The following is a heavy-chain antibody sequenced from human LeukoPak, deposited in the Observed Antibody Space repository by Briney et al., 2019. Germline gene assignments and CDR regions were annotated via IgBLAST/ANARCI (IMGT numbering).Heavy chain of an antibody. CDR2: IYYSGST. CDR1: GGSISSSSYY. J-gene: IGHJ3*02. Sequence: SETLSLTCTVSGGSISSSSYYWGWIRQPPGKGLEWIGSIYYSGSTYYNPSPKSRVTISVDTSKHQFSLKLSSVTAADTAVYYGASGWELPLPGAFDIWGQGTMVTVSS. CDR3: ASGWELPLPGAFDI. V-gene: IGHV4-39*01. D-gene: IGHD1-26*01.